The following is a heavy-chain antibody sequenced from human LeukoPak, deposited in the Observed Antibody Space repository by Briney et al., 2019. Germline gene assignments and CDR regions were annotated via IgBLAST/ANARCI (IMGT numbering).Heavy chain of an antibody. CDR2: VNWNGGST. CDR3: VRDRCSSTSCHDSPNWFDP. CDR1: GFTFDDYG. D-gene: IGHD2-2*01. V-gene: IGHV3-20*04. Sequence: GGSLILSCAASGFTFDDYGMSWVRHAPGKGLEWISGVNWNGGSTGYADSVKGRFTISRDNAKNSLYLQMNSLRAEDTALYYCVRDRCSSTSCHDSPNWFDPWGQGTLVTVSS. J-gene: IGHJ5*02.